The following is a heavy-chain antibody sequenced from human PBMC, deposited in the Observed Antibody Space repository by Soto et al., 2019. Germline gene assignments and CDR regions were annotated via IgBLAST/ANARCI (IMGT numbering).Heavy chain of an antibody. V-gene: IGHV1-3*01. J-gene: IGHJ4*02. CDR2: INAGNGNT. D-gene: IGHD6-19*01. CDR3: AMVIGGWYYFDY. CDR1: GYTFTSYA. Sequence: QVQLVQSGAEVKKPGASVKVSCKASGYTFTSYAMHWVRQAPGQRLEWMGWINAGNGNTKYSQKFQGRVTITRDTSASRAYMELGSLRSEDTAVYYCAMVIGGWYYFDYWGQGTLVTVSS.